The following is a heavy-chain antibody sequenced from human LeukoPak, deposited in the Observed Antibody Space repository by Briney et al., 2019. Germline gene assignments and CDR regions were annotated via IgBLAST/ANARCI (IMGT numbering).Heavy chain of an antibody. V-gene: IGHV3-30*18. CDR2: ISYDGSNK. Sequence: GGSLRLSCAASGFTFSSYAMSWVRQAPGKGLEWVAVISYDGSNKYYADSVKGRFTISRDNSKNTLYLQMNSLRAEDTAVYYCAKDLVSTVLDYWGQGTLVTVSS. CDR3: AKDLVSTVLDY. CDR1: GFTFSSYA. J-gene: IGHJ4*02. D-gene: IGHD4-11*01.